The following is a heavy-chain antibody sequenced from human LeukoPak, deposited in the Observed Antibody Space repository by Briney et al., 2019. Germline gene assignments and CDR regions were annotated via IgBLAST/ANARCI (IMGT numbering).Heavy chain of an antibody. V-gene: IGHV3-23*01. J-gene: IGHJ4*02. CDR3: AKDGGYGSGSYYPDY. D-gene: IGHD3-10*01. CDR2: ISGGAGGA. Sequence: SGGSLRLSCAASGFTFSSYAMNWVRQAPGKGLEWVSSISGGAGGAAYADSVKGRFTMSRDNSKNTLYLQMNSLRAEDTAVYYCAKDGGYGSGSYYPDYWGQRTLVTVSS. CDR1: GFTFSSYA.